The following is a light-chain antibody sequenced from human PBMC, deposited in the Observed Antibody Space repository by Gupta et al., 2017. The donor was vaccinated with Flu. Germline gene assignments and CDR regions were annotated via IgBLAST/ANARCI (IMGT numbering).Light chain of an antibody. CDR2: AAS. CDR1: QKIKND. J-gene: IGKJ4*02. CDR3: RQYYSYPRT. Sequence: PSSLSASVGDRVTITVLSTQKIKNDLGWYQQRPGKAPKRLIYAASTVNTGVPSRFSGSGSGTEFTLAISSLQPEEFATYYCRQYYSYPRTFGEGTKVEIK. V-gene: IGKV1-17*01.